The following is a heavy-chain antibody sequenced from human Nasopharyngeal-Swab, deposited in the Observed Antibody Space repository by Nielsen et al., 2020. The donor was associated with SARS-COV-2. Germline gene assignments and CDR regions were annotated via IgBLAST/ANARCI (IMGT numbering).Heavy chain of an antibody. CDR2: ISSSSSHI. D-gene: IGHD3-10*01. CDR3: ARDMVRGVWGY. Sequence: GESLKISCAASGFTFSSYSMNWVRQAPGKGLEWVSSISSSSSHIYYADSVKGRFTISRDNAKNSLYLQMNSLRAEDTAVYYCARDMVRGVWGYWGQGTLVTVSS. J-gene: IGHJ4*02. CDR1: GFTFSSYS. V-gene: IGHV3-21*01.